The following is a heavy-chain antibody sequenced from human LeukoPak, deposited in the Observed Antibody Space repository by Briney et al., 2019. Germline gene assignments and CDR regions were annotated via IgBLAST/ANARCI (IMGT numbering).Heavy chain of an antibody. D-gene: IGHD1-26*01. CDR2: IRYDGGNK. J-gene: IGHJ4*02. CDR1: GFAFNIYG. Sequence: GGSLRLSCAASGFAFNIYGTHWVRQAPGKGLEWVAFIRYDGGNKYYTDSVKGRFTISRDNSKNTLYLQMDSLRAEDTAVYYCAKDQGGAGTNSDYWGQGTLVTVSS. CDR3: AKDQGGAGTNSDY. V-gene: IGHV3-30*02.